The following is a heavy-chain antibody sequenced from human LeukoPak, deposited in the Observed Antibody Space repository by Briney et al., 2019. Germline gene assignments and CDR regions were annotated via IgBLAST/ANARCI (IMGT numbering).Heavy chain of an antibody. CDR2: ISSSSSYI. CDR1: GFTFSSYS. CDR3: ARDFKSRSPSNAFDI. J-gene: IGHJ3*02. D-gene: IGHD4-17*01. V-gene: IGHV3-21*01. Sequence: GGSLRLSCAASGFTFSSYSMNWVRQAPGKGLEWVSSISSSSSYIYYADSVKGRFTISRDNAKNSLYLQMNSLRAEDTAVYYCARDFKSRSPSNAFDIWGQGTMVTVSS.